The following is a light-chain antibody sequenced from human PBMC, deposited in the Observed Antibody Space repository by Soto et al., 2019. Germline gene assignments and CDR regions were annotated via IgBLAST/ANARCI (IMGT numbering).Light chain of an antibody. CDR2: KVT. CDR1: SGDIGSYNR. CDR3: SSYTNINTRSCV. V-gene: IGLV2-14*01. Sequence: QSALTQPASVSVSPGQSITVSCTGTSGDIGSYNRVSWYQQHPGKAPKLIIYKVTDRPSGVCNRFSGSKSGNTSSLTISGLQAEDEAEYYCSSYTNINTRSCVFGTGTKVTGL. J-gene: IGLJ1*01.